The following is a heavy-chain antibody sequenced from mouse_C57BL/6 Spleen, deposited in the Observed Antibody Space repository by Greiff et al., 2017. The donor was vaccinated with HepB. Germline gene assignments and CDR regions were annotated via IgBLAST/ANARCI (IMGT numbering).Heavy chain of an antibody. J-gene: IGHJ4*01. CDR3: AKITTVVAMDY. Sequence: VQLQQSGPELVKPGASVKISCKASGYAFSSSWMNWVKQRPGKGLEWIGRIYPGDGDTNYNGKFKGKATLTADKSSSTAYMQLSSLTSEDSAVYFCAKITTVVAMDYWGQGTSVTVSS. V-gene: IGHV1-82*01. D-gene: IGHD1-1*01. CDR1: GYAFSSSW. CDR2: IYPGDGDT.